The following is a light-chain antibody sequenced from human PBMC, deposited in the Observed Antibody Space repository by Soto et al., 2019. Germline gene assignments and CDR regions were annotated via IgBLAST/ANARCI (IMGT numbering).Light chain of an antibody. J-gene: IGLJ3*02. CDR2: STS. CDR1: SSNIGINY. CDR3: AAWDDGLSGPV. Sequence: QSVLTQPPSASGTPGQRVTISCSGNSSNIGINYVYWYQQLPGTAPRLLIQSTSLRPSGVPYRFSGSKSGTSASLAISGLRSEDEGDYYCAAWDDGLSGPVFGGGTKVTVL. V-gene: IGLV1-47*02.